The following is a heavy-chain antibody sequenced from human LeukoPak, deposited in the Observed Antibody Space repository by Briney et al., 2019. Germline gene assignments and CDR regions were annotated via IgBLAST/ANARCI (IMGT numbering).Heavy chain of an antibody. CDR3: ARGGGRSVTYYFDS. CDR1: GYTFTGFY. CDR2: INPSGGST. Sequence: ASVKVSCKASGYTFTGFYMHWVRQAPGQGLEWVGIINPSGGSTTYAQKFQGRVSMTRDKSTSTVYMELSSLRSEDTAVYYCARGGGRSVTYYFDSWGQGALVTVSS. J-gene: IGHJ4*02. D-gene: IGHD1-26*01. V-gene: IGHV1-46*01.